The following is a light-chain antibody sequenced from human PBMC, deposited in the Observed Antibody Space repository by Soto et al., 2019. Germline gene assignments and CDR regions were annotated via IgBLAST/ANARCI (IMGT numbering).Light chain of an antibody. CDR3: QQHNVSPRT. V-gene: IGKV4-1*01. CDR2: WTS. J-gene: IGKJ1*01. Sequence: DIVMTQSPDSLAVSLGERATINCRASQSLFSSTTNRRYLAWYQQKAGQPPQLLLYWTSTRKSGVPGRFSGSGSGTDFTLSIRILQAEDVAVYFCQQHNVSPRTFGQGTKVEIK. CDR1: QSLFSSTTNRRY.